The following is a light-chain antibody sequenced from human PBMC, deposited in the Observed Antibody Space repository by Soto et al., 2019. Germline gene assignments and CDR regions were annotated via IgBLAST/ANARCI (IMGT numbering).Light chain of an antibody. CDR2: DVS. CDR1: SSDIGGHNY. V-gene: IGLV2-14*01. Sequence: QSALTQPASVSGSPGQSITISCTGTSSDIGGHNYVSWYQQHPGRAPKLLIYDVSNRPSGVSNRFSASKSGNTASLTISGLQAEDGADDSCSSFTSSGPYVFGAGTK. J-gene: IGLJ1*01. CDR3: SSFTSSGPYV.